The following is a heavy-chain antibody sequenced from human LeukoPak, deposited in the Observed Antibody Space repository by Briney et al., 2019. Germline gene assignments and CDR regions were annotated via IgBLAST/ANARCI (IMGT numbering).Heavy chain of an antibody. CDR1: GGSFSGYY. CDR3: ARGVSIVVVVAATPYFDY. CDR2: INHSGST. J-gene: IGHJ4*02. Sequence: SETLSLTCAVYGGSFSGYYWSWIRQPPGKGLEWIGEINHSGSTNYNPSLKSRVTISIDTSKNQFSLKLSSVTAADTAVYYCARGVSIVVVVAATPYFDYWGQGTPVTVSS. D-gene: IGHD2-15*01. V-gene: IGHV4-34*01.